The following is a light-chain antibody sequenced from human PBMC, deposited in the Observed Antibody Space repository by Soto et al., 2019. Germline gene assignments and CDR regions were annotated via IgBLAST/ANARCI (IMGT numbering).Light chain of an antibody. CDR2: DAS. CDR3: QQRSNRPLT. J-gene: IGKJ3*01. CDR1: QSVGSY. V-gene: IGKV3-11*01. Sequence: EIVLTQSPATLSLSPGERATLSCRASQSVGSYLAWYQQIPGQAPRLLIYDASNRATGIPARFSGSGSGTDFALTISNLEPEDFAVSYCQQRSNRPLTFGPGTKVDIK.